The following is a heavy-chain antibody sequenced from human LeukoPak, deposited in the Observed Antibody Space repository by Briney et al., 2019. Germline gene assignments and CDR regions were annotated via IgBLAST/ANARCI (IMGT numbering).Heavy chain of an antibody. CDR2: ISGSGGST. CDR3: ATPTVTSLRLPRRFDDY. Sequence: GGSLRLSCAASGFTFSSYAMSWVRQAPGKGLEWVSAISGSGGSTYYADSVKGRFTISRDNSKNTLYLQMNSLRAEDTAVYYCATPTVTSLRLPRRFDDYWGQGTLVTVSS. J-gene: IGHJ4*02. V-gene: IGHV3-23*01. CDR1: GFTFSSYA. D-gene: IGHD4-17*01.